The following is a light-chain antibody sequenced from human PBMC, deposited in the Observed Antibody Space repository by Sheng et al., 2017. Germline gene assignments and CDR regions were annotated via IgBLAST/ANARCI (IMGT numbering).Light chain of an antibody. CDR2: AAS. V-gene: IGKV3-20*01. Sequence: EIVLTQSPGTLSLSPGDGVTLSCRASQTVTANYLAWHQQKPGQAPRLLIYAASHRATGTPDRFIGSGSGTDFTLTINRLEPEDFAVYYCQQYGRSAGTFGGGTKVEIK. CDR1: QTVTANY. CDR3: QQYGRSAGT. J-gene: IGKJ4*01.